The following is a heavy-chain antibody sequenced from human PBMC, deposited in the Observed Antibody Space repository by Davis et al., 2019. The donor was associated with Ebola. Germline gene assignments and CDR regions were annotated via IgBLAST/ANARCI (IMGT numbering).Heavy chain of an antibody. J-gene: IGHJ6*02. D-gene: IGHD6-6*01. CDR2: IIPMFGTA. V-gene: IGHV1-69*13. CDR1: GYTFTSYG. CDR3: AKPPSSSSPYGMDV. Sequence: AASVKVSCKASGYTFTSYGISWVRQAPGQGLEWMGGIIPMFGTAIYAQKFQGRVTITADESTSTAYMELSSLRSEDTAVYYCAKPPSSSSPYGMDVWGQGTTVTVSS.